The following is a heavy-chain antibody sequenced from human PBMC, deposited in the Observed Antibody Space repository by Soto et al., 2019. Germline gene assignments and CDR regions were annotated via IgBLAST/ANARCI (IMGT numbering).Heavy chain of an antibody. CDR2: IYYSGST. V-gene: IGHV4-31*03. CDR1: GGSISSGGYY. Sequence: PSETLSLTCTVSGGSISSGGYYWSWIRQHPGKGLEWIGYIYYSGSTYYNPSLKSRVTISVDTSKNQFSLKLSSVTAADTAVYYCARARRSYDLAAAGGNYGMDVWGQGTTVTVSS. J-gene: IGHJ6*02. D-gene: IGHD6-13*01. CDR3: ARARRSYDLAAAGGNYGMDV.